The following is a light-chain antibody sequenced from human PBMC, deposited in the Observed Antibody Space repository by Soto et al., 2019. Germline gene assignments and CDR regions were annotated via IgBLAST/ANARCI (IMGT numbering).Light chain of an antibody. CDR1: QNINTY. CDR2: DAA. V-gene: IGKV1-39*01. CDR3: QPYNNWPLT. Sequence: DIQMTQSPYSLSAAVGDRVTIACRASQNINTYLNWYQQKPGKAPKLLIFDAASLQSGVPSRFSGGGSRTDFTLTITSLQPEDFAIYYCQPYNNWPLTFGGGTKVESK. J-gene: IGKJ4*01.